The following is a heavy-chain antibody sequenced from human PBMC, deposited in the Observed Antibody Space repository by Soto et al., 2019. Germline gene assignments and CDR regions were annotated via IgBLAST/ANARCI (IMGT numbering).Heavy chain of an antibody. CDR2: ISSSGSTI. CDR3: AGDSMTSLANGMDV. Sequence: QVQLVESGGGLVKPGGSLRLSCAASGFTFSDYYMSWIRQAPGTGLEWVSYISSSGSTIYYADSVKGRLTISRDNAKNSLYLQMNSLRAEDTAVYYCAGDSMTSLANGMDVWGQGTTVTVSS. CDR1: GFTFSDYY. V-gene: IGHV3-11*01. J-gene: IGHJ6*02. D-gene: IGHD4-17*01.